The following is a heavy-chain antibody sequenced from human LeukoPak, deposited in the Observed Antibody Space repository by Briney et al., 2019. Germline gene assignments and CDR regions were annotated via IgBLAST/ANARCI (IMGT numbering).Heavy chain of an antibody. Sequence: GGSLRLSCTASGFTFGDYAMNWVRQAPGKGLEWVGLIRSKAYGGTTEYAASVKGRFTISRDDSKSIAYLQMNSLKTEDTALYYCARGESGYDFGHWGQGTLVTVSS. D-gene: IGHD5-12*01. V-gene: IGHV3-49*04. CDR2: IRSKAYGGTT. CDR3: ARGESGYDFGH. CDR1: GFTFGDYA. J-gene: IGHJ4*02.